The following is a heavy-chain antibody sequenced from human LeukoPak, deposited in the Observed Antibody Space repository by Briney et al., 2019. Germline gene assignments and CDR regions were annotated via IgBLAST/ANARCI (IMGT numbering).Heavy chain of an antibody. CDR3: TTGPGNSGY. J-gene: IGHJ4*02. CDR1: GLTFSNAL. Sequence: GGSLRLSCAVSGLTFSNALMSWVRQAPGKGLEWVGRIKSTTVDATPEYAAPVKGRFTISRDDSKNTVYLQMNSLKTEDTAVYYCTTGPGNSGYWGQGTLVTVSS. CDR2: IKSTTVDATP. V-gene: IGHV3-15*01. D-gene: IGHD4-23*01.